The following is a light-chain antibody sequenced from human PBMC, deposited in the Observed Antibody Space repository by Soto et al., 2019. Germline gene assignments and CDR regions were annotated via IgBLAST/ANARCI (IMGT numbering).Light chain of an antibody. CDR3: SSYTGSSTLVL. CDR1: GSDIGIYNY. CDR2: EVS. J-gene: IGLJ2*01. Sequence: QSALTQPASVSGSPGQSIAISCTGTGSDIGIYNYVSWYQQYPGQAPKLMIFEVSNRPSGVSNRFSGSKSGNTASLTISGLQAEDEADYYCSSYTGSSTLVLFGGGTKLTVL. V-gene: IGLV2-14*01.